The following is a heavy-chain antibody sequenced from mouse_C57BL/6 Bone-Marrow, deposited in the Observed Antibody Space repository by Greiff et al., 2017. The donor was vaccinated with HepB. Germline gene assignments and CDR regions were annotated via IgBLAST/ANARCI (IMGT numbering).Heavy chain of an antibody. CDR2: SRNKANDYTT. J-gene: IGHJ1*03. Sequence: EVKLMESGGGLVQSGRSLRLSCATSGFTFSDFYMEWVRQAPGKGLEWIAASRNKANDYTTEYSASVKGRFIVSRDTSQSILYLQMNALRAEDTAIYYCAREYYGSSCWYFDVWGTGTTVTVSS. CDR1: GFTFSDFY. V-gene: IGHV7-1*01. D-gene: IGHD1-1*01. CDR3: AREYYGSSCWYFDV.